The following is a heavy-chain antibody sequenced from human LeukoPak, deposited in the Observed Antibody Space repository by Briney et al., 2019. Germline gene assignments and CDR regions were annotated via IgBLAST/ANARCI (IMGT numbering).Heavy chain of an antibody. CDR3: ARPLGYCSSTSCPHDAFDI. CDR2: ITPIFGTA. CDR1: GGTFSSYA. J-gene: IGHJ3*02. Sequence: SVKVSCKASGGTFSSYAISWVRQAPGQGLEWMGGITPIFGTANYAQKFQGRVTITADESTSTAYMELSSLRSEDTAVHYCARPLGYCSSTSCPHDAFDIWGQGTMVTVSS. D-gene: IGHD2-2*01. V-gene: IGHV1-69*01.